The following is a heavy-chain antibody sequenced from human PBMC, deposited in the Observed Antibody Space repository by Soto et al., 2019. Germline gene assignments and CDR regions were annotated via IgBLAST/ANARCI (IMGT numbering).Heavy chain of an antibody. CDR2: FDPEDGET. Sequence: ASVKVSCKVSGYTLTELSMHWVRQAPGKGLEWMGGFDPEDGETIYAQKFQGRVTMTEDTSTDTAYMELSSLRSEDTAVYYCATDLGGQQLLYGWFEPWGQGTLVTVSS. CDR3: ATDLGGQQLLYGWFEP. V-gene: IGHV1-24*01. CDR1: GYTLTELS. D-gene: IGHD6-13*01. J-gene: IGHJ5*02.